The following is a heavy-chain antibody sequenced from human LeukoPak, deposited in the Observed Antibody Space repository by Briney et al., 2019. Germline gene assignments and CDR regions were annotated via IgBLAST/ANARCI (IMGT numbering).Heavy chain of an antibody. CDR2: IYYSGST. V-gene: IGHV4-59*01. Sequence: SETLSLTCTVSGGSISHYYWSWIRQPPGKGLEWNGYIYYSGSTNYNPSLKSRVTISVDTSKNQFSLKLSSVTAADTAVYYCARGYYDSSGYLISYNWFDPWGQGTLVTVSS. D-gene: IGHD3-22*01. CDR3: ARGYYDSSGYLISYNWFDP. J-gene: IGHJ5*02. CDR1: GGSISHYY.